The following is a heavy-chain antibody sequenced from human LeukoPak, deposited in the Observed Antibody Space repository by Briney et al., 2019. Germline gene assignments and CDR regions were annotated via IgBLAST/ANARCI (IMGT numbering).Heavy chain of an antibody. CDR2: ISGSGGST. CDR1: GFTFSSYA. J-gene: IGHJ4*02. D-gene: IGHD3-9*01. CDR3: AKDAGYFDWLLSLQSPSAPDY. V-gene: IGHV3-23*01. Sequence: GGSLRLSCAASGFTFSSYAMSWVRQAPGKGLEWVSAISGSGGSTYYADSVKGRFTISRDNSKNTLYLQMNSLRAEDTAVYYCAKDAGYFDWLLSLQSPSAPDYWGQGTLVTVSS.